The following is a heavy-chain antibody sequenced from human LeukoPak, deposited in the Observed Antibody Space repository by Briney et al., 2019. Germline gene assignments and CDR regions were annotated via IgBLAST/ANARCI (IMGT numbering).Heavy chain of an antibody. V-gene: IGHV1-2*04. CDR2: INPNSGGT. J-gene: IGHJ4*02. CDR1: RYTFTGYY. D-gene: IGHD2-15*01. Sequence: ASVKVSCKASRYTFTGYYMHWVRQAPGQGLEWMGWINPNSGGTNYAQKFQGWVTMTRDTSISTAYMELSRLRSDDTAVYYCARAGARICSGGSCYYDGPTLDFDYWGQGTLVTVSS. CDR3: ARAGARICSGGSCYYDGPTLDFDY.